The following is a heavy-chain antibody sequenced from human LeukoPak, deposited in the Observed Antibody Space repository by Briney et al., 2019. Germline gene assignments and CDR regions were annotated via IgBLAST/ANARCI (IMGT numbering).Heavy chain of an antibody. J-gene: IGHJ3*02. V-gene: IGHV3-23*01. Sequence: GGSLRLTCAASGFTFSSYAMSWVRQAPGKGLEWVSAITGSGGSAYYADSVKGRFTISRDNSKNTLYLQMNSLRAEDTAVYYCAKGRRYSNSPDAFDIWGQGTMVTVSS. D-gene: IGHD6-6*01. CDR1: GFTFSSYA. CDR3: AKGRRYSNSPDAFDI. CDR2: ITGSGGSA.